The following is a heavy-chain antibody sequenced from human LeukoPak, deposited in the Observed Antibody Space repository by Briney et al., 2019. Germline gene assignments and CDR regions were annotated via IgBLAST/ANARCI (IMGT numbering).Heavy chain of an antibody. V-gene: IGHV4-34*01. J-gene: IGHJ6*03. CDR2: INHSGST. CDR1: GGSFSGYY. D-gene: IGHD5-18*01. Sequence: SETLSLTCAVYGGSFSGYYWSWIRRPPGKGLEWIGEINHSGSTNYNPSLKSRVTISVDTSKNQFSLKLSSVTAADTAVYYCARVFRAAMVSYYYYYMDVWGKGTTVTVSS. CDR3: ARVFRAAMVSYYYYYMDV.